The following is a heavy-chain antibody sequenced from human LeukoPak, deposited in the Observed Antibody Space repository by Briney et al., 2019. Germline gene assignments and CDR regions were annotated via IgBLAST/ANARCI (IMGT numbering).Heavy chain of an antibody. CDR3: ASGPFYYDSSGYYVSGIYYFDY. CDR2: IYTSGST. J-gene: IGHJ4*02. D-gene: IGHD3-22*01. CDR1: GGSISSYY. V-gene: IGHV4-4*07. Sequence: SETLSLTCTVSGGSISSYYWSWIRQPAGKGLEWIGRIYTSGSTNYNPSLKSRVTMSVDTSKNQFSLKLSSVTAADTAVYYCASGPFYYDSSGYYVSGIYYFDYWGQGTLVTVSS.